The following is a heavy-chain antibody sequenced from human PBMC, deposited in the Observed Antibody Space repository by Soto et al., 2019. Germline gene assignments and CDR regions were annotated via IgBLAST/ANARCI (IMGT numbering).Heavy chain of an antibody. D-gene: IGHD3-10*01. V-gene: IGHV4-39*01. CDR1: GGSISSSSYY. J-gene: IGHJ5*02. CDR3: ARQRGSGSYPRHRTKYNWFDP. CDR2: IYYDGST. Sequence: PSETLSLTCTVSGGSISSSSYYWAWIRQPPGKGLEWIGTIYYDGSTYYNPSLKSPVTISVDTSKIQFSLNLTTVTAADTAVYYCARQRGSGSYPRHRTKYNWFDPWGQGTLVTVSS.